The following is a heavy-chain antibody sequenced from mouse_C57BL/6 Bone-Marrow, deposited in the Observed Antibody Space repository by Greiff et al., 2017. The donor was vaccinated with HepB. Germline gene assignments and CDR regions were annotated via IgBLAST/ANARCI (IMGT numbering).Heavy chain of an antibody. V-gene: IGHV5-6*01. CDR1: GFTFSSYG. CDR3: AKNYSKNYAMDY. J-gene: IGHJ4*01. D-gene: IGHD2-5*01. CDR2: ISSGGSYT. Sequence: VQLKESGGDLVKPGGSLKLSCAASGFTFSSYGMSWVRQTPDKRLEWVATISSGGSYTYYPDSVKGRFTISRDNAKNTLYLQMSSLKSEDTAMYYCAKNYSKNYAMDYWGQGTSVTVSS.